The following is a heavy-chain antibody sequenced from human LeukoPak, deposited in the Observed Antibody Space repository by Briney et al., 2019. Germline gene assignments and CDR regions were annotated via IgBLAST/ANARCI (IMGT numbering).Heavy chain of an antibody. CDR3: ARDTGYSSSWYIDY. CDR2: INPNSGGT. J-gene: IGHJ4*02. Sequence: ASVKVSCKASGYTFTGYYMHWVRQAPGQGLEWMGWINPNSGGTNYAQKFQGWVTMTRDTSISTAYMELSRLRSDDTAVYYCARDTGYSSSWYIDYWGQGTLVTVSS. CDR1: GYTFTGYY. V-gene: IGHV1-2*04. D-gene: IGHD6-13*01.